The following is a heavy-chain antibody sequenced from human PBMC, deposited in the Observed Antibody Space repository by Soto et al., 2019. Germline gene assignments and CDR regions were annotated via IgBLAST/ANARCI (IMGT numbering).Heavy chain of an antibody. D-gene: IGHD6-25*01. CDR2: INHSGST. Sequence: SETLSLTCAVYGGSFSGYYWSWIRQPPGKGLEWIGEINHSGSTNYNPSLKSRVTISVDTSKNQFSLKLSSVTAADTAVYYCARIYRSEYRGYYYYGMDVWGQGTTVTVSS. CDR1: GGSFSGYY. J-gene: IGHJ6*02. V-gene: IGHV4-34*01. CDR3: ARIYRSEYRGYYYYGMDV.